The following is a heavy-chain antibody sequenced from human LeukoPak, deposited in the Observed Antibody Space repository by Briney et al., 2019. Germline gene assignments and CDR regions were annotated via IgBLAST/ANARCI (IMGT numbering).Heavy chain of an antibody. Sequence: GGSLRLSCAASGIIFSNYAMHWVRQAPGKGLDGGAVISYDGNNKNYADSVKGRFTISIDSSKNTLYLQMNSLRAEDTAVYYCTSGQPSYSDTSDVDYWGQGTLVTVSS. CDR2: ISYDGNNK. D-gene: IGHD3-22*01. J-gene: IGHJ4*02. CDR3: TSGQPSYSDTSDVDY. CDR1: GIIFSNYA. V-gene: IGHV3-30-3*01.